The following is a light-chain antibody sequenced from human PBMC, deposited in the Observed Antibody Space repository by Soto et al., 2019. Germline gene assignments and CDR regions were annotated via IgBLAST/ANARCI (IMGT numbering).Light chain of an antibody. Sequence: DIVMTQSPGTLSLSPGERATLSCRASQSVSDEFLAWYQQKPGQAPRLVISGASTRATGIPDRFTGSGSGTDFTLTISRLEPEDFAVYYCQQHGSTPYTFGQGTILEIK. CDR2: GAS. J-gene: IGKJ2*01. V-gene: IGKV3-20*01. CDR1: QSVSDEF. CDR3: QQHGSTPYT.